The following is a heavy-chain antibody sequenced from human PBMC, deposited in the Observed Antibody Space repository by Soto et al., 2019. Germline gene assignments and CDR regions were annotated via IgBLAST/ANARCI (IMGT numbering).Heavy chain of an antibody. Sequence: SETLSLTCTVSGGSISSSSYYWGWIRQPPGKGLEWIGSIYYSGSTYYNPSLKSRVTISVDTSKNQFSLKLSSVTAPDTAVYYWARLSLSMGGAKDGLDVWGQGTTVTVSS. J-gene: IGHJ6*02. CDR3: ARLSLSMGGAKDGLDV. CDR2: IYYSGST. D-gene: IGHD3-16*01. CDR1: GGSISSSSYY. V-gene: IGHV4-39*01.